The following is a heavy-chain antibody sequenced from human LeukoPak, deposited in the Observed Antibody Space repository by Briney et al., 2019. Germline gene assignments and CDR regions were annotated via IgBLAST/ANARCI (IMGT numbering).Heavy chain of an antibody. V-gene: IGHV1-2*02. J-gene: IGHJ4*02. Sequence: ASVKVSCKASGYTFSDYYLHWLRQAPGQGLEWMGWMHPNSGGTNYAQKFQGRVTMTRDTSITTAYMDLNRLTSDDTALYYCASLAHFDGSTYYPDFWGQGTLVTVSS. CDR3: ASLAHFDGSTYYPDF. CDR1: GYTFSDYY. CDR2: MHPNSGGT. D-gene: IGHD3-22*01.